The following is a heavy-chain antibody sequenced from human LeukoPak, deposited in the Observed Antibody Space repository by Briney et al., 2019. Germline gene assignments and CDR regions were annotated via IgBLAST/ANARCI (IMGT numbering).Heavy chain of an antibody. CDR3: ARDPGYCSGGSCRWFDP. CDR2: INPNSGGT. D-gene: IGHD2-15*01. V-gene: IGHV1-2*02. J-gene: IGHJ5*02. CDR1: GYTFTGYY. Sequence: GASVKVSCKASGYTFTGYYMHWVRQAPGQGLEWMGWINPNSGGTNYAQKFQGRDTMTRDTSISTAYMELSRLRPDDTAVYYCARDPGYCSGGSCRWFDPWGQGTLVTVSS.